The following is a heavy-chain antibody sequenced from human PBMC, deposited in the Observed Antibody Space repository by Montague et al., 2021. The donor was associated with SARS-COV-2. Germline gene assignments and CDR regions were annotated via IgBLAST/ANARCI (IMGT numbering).Heavy chain of an antibody. CDR2: NYYSGSN. CDR3: ARGSKVINELIRLERWASGFDL. V-gene: IGHV4-61*01. D-gene: IGHD5-18*01. J-gene: IGHJ5*02. CDR1: GGSVSSGSYY. Sequence: SETLSLTCTVSGGSVSSGSYYWSWIRQPPGKGLEWIGYNYYSGSNNHNPYLKSRVTISVDTSKNQFSLKLSSVTAADTAVYYCARGSKVINELIRLERWASGFDLWGQGTMVTVSS.